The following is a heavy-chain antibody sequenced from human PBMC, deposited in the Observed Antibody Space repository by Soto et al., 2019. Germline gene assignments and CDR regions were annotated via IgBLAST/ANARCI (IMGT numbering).Heavy chain of an antibody. CDR2: IYGGGGT. J-gene: IGHJ4*02. CDR3: ASRYCSIANCLYYFDY. Sequence: GGSLRLSCVASGITVSSNYMSWVRQAPGKGLEWVSVIYGGGGTYYPDSVGGRLTISRDNFKNKLHLQMNSLRAEDTAVYYCASRYCSIANCLYYFDYWGQGTLVTVSS. CDR1: GITVSSNY. V-gene: IGHV3-66*01. D-gene: IGHD2-2*01.